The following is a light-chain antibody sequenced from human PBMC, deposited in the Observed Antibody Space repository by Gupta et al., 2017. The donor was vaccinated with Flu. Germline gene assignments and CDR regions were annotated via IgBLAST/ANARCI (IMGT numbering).Light chain of an antibody. CDR2: WAS. CDR1: QISSDNSKNKNY. CDR3: RQEVRSPFT. J-gene: IGKJ3*01. V-gene: IGKV4-1*01. Sequence: SLGARATINCKSSQISSDNSKNKNYLARYQHKPGRPPKLLLCWASTRLPGVPDRFSGSGSATAFSLTVISLLAQDVAVSYCRQEVRSPFTFGQGTKVDIK.